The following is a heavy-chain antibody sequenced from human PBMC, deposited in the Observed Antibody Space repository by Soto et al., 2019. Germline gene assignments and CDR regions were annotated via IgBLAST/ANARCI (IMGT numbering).Heavy chain of an antibody. CDR3: FIGPGTGEVVVLPSY. V-gene: IGHV3-15*07. J-gene: IGHJ4*02. Sequence: GGSLRLSCAASGFTFSNAWMNWVRQAPGKGLEWVGRIKSKTDGGTTDYAAPVKGRFTISRDDSKNTLYLQMNSLKTEDTAVYYCFIGPGTGEVVVLPSYWGQGSLVPVSS. CDR1: GFTFSNAW. CDR2: IKSKTDGGTT. D-gene: IGHD7-27*01.